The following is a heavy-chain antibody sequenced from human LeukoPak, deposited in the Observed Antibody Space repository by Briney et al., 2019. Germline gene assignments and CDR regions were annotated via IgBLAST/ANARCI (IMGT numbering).Heavy chain of an antibody. CDR2: IIPILGIA. Sequence: SVKVSCKASGGTFSSYAISWVRQAPGQGLEWMGRIIPILGIANYAQKFQGRVTITADKSTSTAYMELSSLRSEDTAVYYCASEYSSSGASGYLQHWGQATMVTVSS. D-gene: IGHD6-13*01. CDR3: ASEYSSSGASGYLQH. V-gene: IGHV1-69*04. CDR1: GGTFSSYA. J-gene: IGHJ1*01.